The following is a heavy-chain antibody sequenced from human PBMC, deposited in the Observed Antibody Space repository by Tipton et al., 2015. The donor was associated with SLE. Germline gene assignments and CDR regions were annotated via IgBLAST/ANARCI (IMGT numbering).Heavy chain of an antibody. J-gene: IGHJ4*02. V-gene: IGHV3-7*01. CDR2: IKGDGLDK. Sequence: SLRLSCVASGFRFTTYSMSWVRQAPGKGLEWVANIKGDGLDKYYVDSVKGRFVISRDNAKNSLDLQMSSLRAEDTAVYYCIPRGYSGYWGQGTLVTVSS. D-gene: IGHD5-12*01. CDR1: GFRFTTYS. CDR3: IPRGYSGY.